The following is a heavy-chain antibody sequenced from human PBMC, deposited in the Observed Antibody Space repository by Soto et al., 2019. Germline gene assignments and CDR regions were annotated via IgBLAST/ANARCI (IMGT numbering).Heavy chain of an antibody. D-gene: IGHD2-2*01. CDR1: GYSFTSYW. V-gene: IGHV5-51*01. Sequence: GESLKISCKGSGYSFTSYWIGWVRQMPGKGLEWMGIIYPGDSDTRYSPSFQGQVTISADKSISTAYLQWSSLKASDTAMYYYARHSNLNVDDGLVGLARRYGKDVWGQGTTVTVSS. CDR2: IYPGDSDT. CDR3: ARHSNLNVDDGLVGLARRYGKDV. J-gene: IGHJ6*02.